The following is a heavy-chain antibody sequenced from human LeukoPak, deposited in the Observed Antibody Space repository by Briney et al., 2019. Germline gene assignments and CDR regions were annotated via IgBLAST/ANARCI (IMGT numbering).Heavy chain of an antibody. CDR2: INHSGST. J-gene: IGHJ4*02. V-gene: IGHV4-34*01. CDR3: ARGGHGSLPGGDY. Sequence: SETLSLTRAVYGGSFSGYYWSWIRQPPGKGLEWIGEINHSGSTNYNPSLKSRVTISVDTSKNQFSLKLSSVTAADTAVYYCARGGHGSLPGGDYWGQGTLVTVSS. CDR1: GGSFSGYY. D-gene: IGHD1-26*01.